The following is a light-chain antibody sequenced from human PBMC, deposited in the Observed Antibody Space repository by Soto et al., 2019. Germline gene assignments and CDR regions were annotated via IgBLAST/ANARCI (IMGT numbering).Light chain of an antibody. CDR3: QQYGSSSGIT. V-gene: IGKV3-20*01. CDR2: GAS. Sequence: EIVLTQSPGTLSLSPGERATLSCRASQSVSSSYLAWYQQKPGQAPRLLIYGASSMATGIPDRFSGSGSGTDFTLTISRLEPEDFAVYYCQQYGSSSGITCGGGTKVEIK. CDR1: QSVSSSY. J-gene: IGKJ4*01.